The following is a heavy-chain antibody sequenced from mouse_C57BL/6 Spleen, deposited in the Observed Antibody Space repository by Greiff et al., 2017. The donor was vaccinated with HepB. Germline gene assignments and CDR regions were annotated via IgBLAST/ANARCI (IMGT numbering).Heavy chain of an antibody. Sequence: QVQLKQSGAELVRPGTSVKVSCKASGYAFTNYLIEWVKQRPGQGLEWIGVINPGSGGTNYNEKFKGKATLTADKSSSTAYMQLSSLTSEDSAVYFCAREGQEAMDYWGQGTSVTVSS. CDR3: AREGQEAMDY. CDR2: INPGSGGT. D-gene: IGHD3-3*01. J-gene: IGHJ4*01. CDR1: GYAFTNYL. V-gene: IGHV1-54*01.